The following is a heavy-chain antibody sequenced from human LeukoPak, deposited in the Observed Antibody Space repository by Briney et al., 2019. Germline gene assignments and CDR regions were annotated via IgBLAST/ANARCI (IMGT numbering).Heavy chain of an antibody. Sequence: GGSLRLSCAASGFTVSSNYMSWVRQAPGKGLGWVSIIYSGGSTYYADSVKGRFTISRDNSKNTLYLQMNSLRAEDTAVYYCARRGGRDAFDIWGQGTMVTVSS. J-gene: IGHJ3*02. D-gene: IGHD1-26*01. V-gene: IGHV3-66*02. CDR1: GFTVSSNY. CDR2: IYSGGST. CDR3: ARRGGRDAFDI.